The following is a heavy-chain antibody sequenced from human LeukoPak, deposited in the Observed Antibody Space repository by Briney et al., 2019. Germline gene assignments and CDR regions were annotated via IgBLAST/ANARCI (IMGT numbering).Heavy chain of an antibody. Sequence: GRSLRLSCAASGVTFSSYAMSWVRQAPGEGLEWVSAISGSGGSTYYADSVKGRFTISRDNSKNTLYLQMNSLRAEDTAVYYCAKDQIAVAGTLDYWGQGTLVTVSS. CDR2: ISGSGGST. V-gene: IGHV3-23*01. CDR3: AKDQIAVAGTLDY. CDR1: GVTFSSYA. D-gene: IGHD6-19*01. J-gene: IGHJ4*02.